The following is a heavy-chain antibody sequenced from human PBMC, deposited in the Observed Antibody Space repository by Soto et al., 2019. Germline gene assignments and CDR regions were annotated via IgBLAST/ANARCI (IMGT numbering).Heavy chain of an antibody. D-gene: IGHD2-15*01. CDR3: AADRRHTYYYYGMDV. J-gene: IGHJ6*02. Sequence: GASVKVSCKASGGTFSSYAISWVRQAPGQGLEWMGGIIPIFGTANYAQKFQGRVTITADESTSTAYMELSSLRSEDTAVYYCAADRRHTYYYYGMDVWGQGTTVTVSS. CDR2: IIPIFGTA. CDR1: GGTFSSYA. V-gene: IGHV1-69*13.